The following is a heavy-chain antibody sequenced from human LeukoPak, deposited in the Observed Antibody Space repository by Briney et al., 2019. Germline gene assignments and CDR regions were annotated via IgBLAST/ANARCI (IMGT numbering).Heavy chain of an antibody. Sequence: PSQTLSLTCTVSGGSISSGDYYWSWIRQPPRKGLEWIGYIYYSGSTYYNPSLKSRVTISVDTSKNQFSLKLSSVTAADTAVYYCAKSQLPSWGAFDIWGQGTMVTVSS. CDR1: GGSISSGDYY. V-gene: IGHV4-30-4*08. J-gene: IGHJ3*02. D-gene: IGHD2-2*01. CDR3: AKSQLPSWGAFDI. CDR2: IYYSGST.